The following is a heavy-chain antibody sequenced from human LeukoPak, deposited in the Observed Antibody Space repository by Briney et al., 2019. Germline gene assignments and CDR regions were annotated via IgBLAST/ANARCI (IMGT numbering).Heavy chain of an antibody. CDR2: IYYSGST. V-gene: IGHV4-39*02. Sequence: SETLSLTCTVSGGSISSSSYYWGWIRQPPGKGLEWIGSIYYSGSTYYNPSLTTRVTISVDASKPHFSPQLSSVTPSDPAVYYCARSWLVHIVVVTAILGSGNYFDYWGQGTLVTVSS. CDR1: GGSISSSSYY. CDR3: ARSWLVHIVVVTAILGSGNYFDY. J-gene: IGHJ4*02. D-gene: IGHD2-21*02.